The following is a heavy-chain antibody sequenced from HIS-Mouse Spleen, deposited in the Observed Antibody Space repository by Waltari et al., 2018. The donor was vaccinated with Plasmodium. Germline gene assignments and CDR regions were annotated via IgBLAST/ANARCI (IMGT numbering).Heavy chain of an antibody. V-gene: IGHV2-70*15. Sequence: QVTLRESGPALVKPTQTLTLTCTFFGFSLSTSGLCVTWIHQPPGKVLEWLARIDWDDDTYYSTSLKSRLTISKDTSKNQVVLTMTNMDPVDAATYYCARTTYSSSSAKYYYYGMDVWGQGTTVTVSS. J-gene: IGHJ6*02. D-gene: IGHD6-6*01. CDR3: ARTTYSSSSAKYYYYGMDV. CDR1: GFSLSTSGLC. CDR2: IDWDDDT.